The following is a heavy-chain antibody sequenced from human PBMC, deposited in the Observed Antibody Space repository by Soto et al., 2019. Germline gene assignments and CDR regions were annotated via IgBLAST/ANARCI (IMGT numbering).Heavy chain of an antibody. V-gene: IGHV1-18*01. J-gene: IGHJ5*02. CDR2: ISAYNGNT. Sequence: ASVKVSCKASGYTFTSYGSSWVRQAPGQGLEWTGWISAYNGNTNYAQKLQGRVTMNTDTSTSTAYMELRSLRSDDTAVYYCARDFPEFVVVVIPSRWFDPWGQGTLVTVSS. D-gene: IGHD3-22*01. CDR3: ARDFPEFVVVVIPSRWFDP. CDR1: GYTFTSYG.